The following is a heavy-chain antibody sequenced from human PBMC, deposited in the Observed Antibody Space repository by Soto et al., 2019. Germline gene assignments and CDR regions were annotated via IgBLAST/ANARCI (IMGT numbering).Heavy chain of an antibody. J-gene: IGHJ6*02. CDR1: GYTFSNYG. V-gene: IGHV1-18*01. CDR3: SRFIMVGGWFDPNYSHGMDV. D-gene: IGHD6-19*01. CDR2: ISGYNGNT. Sequence: QVQLVQSGAEVKKPGASVTVSCKTSGYTFSNYGINWVRQAPGQGLEWMGWISGYNGNTNYAQTVQGRVTMTTDTSTGTVYMELRSLKSADKAIYYCSRFIMVGGWFDPNYSHGMDVWGQGTTVTVS.